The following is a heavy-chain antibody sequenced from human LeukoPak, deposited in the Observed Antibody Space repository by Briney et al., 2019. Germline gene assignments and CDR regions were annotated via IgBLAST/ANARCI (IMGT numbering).Heavy chain of an antibody. CDR2: ISSSSSYI. V-gene: IGHV3-21*04. Sequence: GGSLRLSCAASGFTFSSYSMNWVRQAPGKGLEWVSSISSSSSYIYYADSVKGRFTISRDNAKNSLYLQMNSLRAEDTAVYYCAKDLRNLIFGVIILAGFDYWGQGTLVTVSS. CDR1: GFTFSSYS. J-gene: IGHJ4*02. D-gene: IGHD3-3*01. CDR3: AKDLRNLIFGVIILAGFDY.